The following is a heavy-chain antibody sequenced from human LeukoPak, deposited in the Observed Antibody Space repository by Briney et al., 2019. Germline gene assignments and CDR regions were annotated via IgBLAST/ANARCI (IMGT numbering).Heavy chain of an antibody. J-gene: IGHJ4*02. CDR3: ARGRGAVDIVATYDY. CDR2: IDHSGST. Sequence: PSETLSLTCAVYGGSFSGYYWSWIRQPPGKGLEWIGEIDHSGSTNYNPSLKSRVTISVDTSKNQFSLKLSSVTAADTAVYYCARGRGAVDIVATYDYWGQGTLVTVSS. V-gene: IGHV4-34*01. D-gene: IGHD5-12*01. CDR1: GGSFSGYY.